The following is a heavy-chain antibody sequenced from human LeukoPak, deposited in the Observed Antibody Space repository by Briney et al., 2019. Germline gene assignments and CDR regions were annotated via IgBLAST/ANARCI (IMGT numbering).Heavy chain of an antibody. J-gene: IGHJ6*03. Sequence: ASVKVSCKASGYTFTGYYMHWVRQAPGQGLEWMGWINPNSGGTNYAQKFQGRVTMTRDTSISTACMELSRLRSDDTAVYYCARDPRSSITMNPMDVWGKGTTVTISS. V-gene: IGHV1-2*02. CDR3: ARDPRSSITMNPMDV. CDR1: GYTFTGYY. CDR2: INPNSGGT. D-gene: IGHD3-22*01.